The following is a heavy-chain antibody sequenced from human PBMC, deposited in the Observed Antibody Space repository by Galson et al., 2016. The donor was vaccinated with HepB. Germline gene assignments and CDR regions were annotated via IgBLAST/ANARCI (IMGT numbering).Heavy chain of an antibody. D-gene: IGHD2-8*01. CDR3: ARGYTSGVPFW. Sequence: SLRLSCAVPGFLVNSNYMPWVRLAPGKGLEWVAIMYSGGSKQYAGSVKGRVTISRDTSSQTLFLEVSDLRAEDTGIYYCARGYTSGVPFWWGQGTLVTVSS. V-gene: IGHV3-53*01. J-gene: IGHJ4*02. CDR1: GFLVNSNY. CDR2: MYSGGSK.